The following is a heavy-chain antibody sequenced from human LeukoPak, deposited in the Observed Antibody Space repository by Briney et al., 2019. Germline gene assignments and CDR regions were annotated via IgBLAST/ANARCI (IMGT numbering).Heavy chain of an antibody. Sequence: GGSLRLSCAASGFTFSSYEMNWVRQAPGKGLEWVSYISSSGSTIYYADSVKGRFTISRDNAKNSLYLQMNSLRAEDTAVYYCARRGGSSSAFDYWGQGTLVTVSS. CDR3: ARRGGSSSAFDY. V-gene: IGHV3-48*03. CDR2: ISSSGSTI. J-gene: IGHJ4*02. CDR1: GFTFSSYE. D-gene: IGHD2-15*01.